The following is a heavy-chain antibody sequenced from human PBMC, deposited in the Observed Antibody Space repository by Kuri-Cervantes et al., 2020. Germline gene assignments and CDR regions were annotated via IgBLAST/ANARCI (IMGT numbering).Heavy chain of an antibody. CDR3: AILYCSGGSCYFDAFDI. CDR2: IIPIFGTA. V-gene: IGHV1-69*06. J-gene: IGHJ3*02. D-gene: IGHD2-15*01. CDR1: GGTFSSYA. Sequence: SVKVSCKASGGTFSSYAISWVRQAPGQGLEWMGGIIPIFGTANYAQKFQGRVTITADKSTSTAYMELSSLRSEDTAVYYCAILYCSGGSCYFDAFDIWGQGTVVTVSS.